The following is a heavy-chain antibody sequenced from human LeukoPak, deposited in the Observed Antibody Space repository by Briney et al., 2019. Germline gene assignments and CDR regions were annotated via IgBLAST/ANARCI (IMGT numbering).Heavy chain of an antibody. V-gene: IGHV6-1*01. CDR3: VRGDYNFDY. Sequence: SQTLSLTCAISGESVSSTGASWNWIRQSPSRGLEWLGRTYYRSQWYYEYALSVKSRIIVAPDTSKNQFSLQLNSVTPEDTAVYYCVRGDYNFDYWGQGSLVTVSS. CDR1: GESVSSTGAS. D-gene: IGHD4-11*01. J-gene: IGHJ4*02. CDR2: TYYRSQWYY.